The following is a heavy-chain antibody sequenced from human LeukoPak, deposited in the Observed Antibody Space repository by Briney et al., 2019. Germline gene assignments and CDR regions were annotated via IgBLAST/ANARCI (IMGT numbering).Heavy chain of an antibody. D-gene: IGHD3-9*01. J-gene: IGHJ4*02. Sequence: GRSLRLSCAASGFTFDDYAMHWVRQAPGKGLEWVSSIDPSSTYIYYADSVKGRFTISRDNAQNSLYLQMNSLRAEDTAVYYCAKASWLEEGLFDYWGQGTLVTVSS. V-gene: IGHV3-21*01. CDR1: GFTFDDYA. CDR3: AKASWLEEGLFDY. CDR2: IDPSSTYI.